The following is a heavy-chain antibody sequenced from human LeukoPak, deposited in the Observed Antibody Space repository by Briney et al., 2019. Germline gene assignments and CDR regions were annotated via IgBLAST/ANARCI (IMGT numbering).Heavy chain of an antibody. V-gene: IGHV1-8*01. Sequence: ASVKGSCKTSGYTFTNYDINWVRQATGQGLEWMGWMNPNGGNTGYAQKFQGRVTMTRNTSISTAYMELSSLRSEDTAVYYCARPHCSSTDCHPPEWFDPWGQGTLVTVSS. CDR3: ARPHCSSTDCHPPEWFDP. D-gene: IGHD2-2*01. J-gene: IGHJ5*02. CDR2: MNPNGGNT. CDR1: GYTFTNYD.